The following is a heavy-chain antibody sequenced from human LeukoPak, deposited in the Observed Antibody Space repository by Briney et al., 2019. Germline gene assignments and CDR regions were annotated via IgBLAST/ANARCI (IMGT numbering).Heavy chain of an antibody. V-gene: IGHV1-18*01. CDR1: GYTFTSYG. CDR3: ARDYYGSGSYYNWFDP. D-gene: IGHD3-10*01. Sequence: ASVKVSCKASGYTFTSYGISWVRQAPGQGLEWMGWISAYNGNTNYAQKLQGRVTMTTDTSTSTAYMELRSLRSDDTAVYYCARDYYGSGSYYNWFDPWGQGTLVTVSS. J-gene: IGHJ5*02. CDR2: ISAYNGNT.